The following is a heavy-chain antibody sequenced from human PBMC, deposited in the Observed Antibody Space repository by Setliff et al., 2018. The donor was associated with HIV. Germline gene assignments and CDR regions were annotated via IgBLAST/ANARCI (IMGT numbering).Heavy chain of an antibody. V-gene: IGHV1-69*13. D-gene: IGHD7-27*01. Sequence: SVKVSCKASGGTFSSYAISWVRQAPGQGLEWMGGIIPIFGTANYAQKFQGRVTITADESTSTAYMELSSLRSEDTAVYYCASSTADYPSIYYWGQGTLVTVSS. CDR3: ASSTADYPSIYY. CDR2: IIPIFGTA. CDR1: GGTFSSYA. J-gene: IGHJ4*02.